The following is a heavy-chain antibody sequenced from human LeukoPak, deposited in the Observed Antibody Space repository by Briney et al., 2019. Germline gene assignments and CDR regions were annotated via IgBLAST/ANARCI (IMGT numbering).Heavy chain of an antibody. CDR3: ARGGEQHLYPFDY. V-gene: IGHV1-46*01. CDR1: VYTFTTYY. Sequence: ASVKVSCKASVYTFTTYYMHWVRQAPGQGLEWMGIINPSGDYTTYAQKFQGRVTMTSDTSTSTVYMELSSLRSEDKAVYSCARGGEQHLYPFDYWGQGTLVTVSS. CDR2: INPSGDYT. D-gene: IGHD6-13*01. J-gene: IGHJ4*02.